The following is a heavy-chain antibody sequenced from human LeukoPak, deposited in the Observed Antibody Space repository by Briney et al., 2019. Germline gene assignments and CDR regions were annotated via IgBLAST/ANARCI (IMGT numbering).Heavy chain of an antibody. Sequence: ASVKVDCKASGYTFTSYGINWVRQATGQGHEWMGWMNPNSGNTGYAQKFQGRVTMTRNTSISTAYMELSSLRSEDTAVYYCARGVGGGYYYGSGSSLGYYYYMDVWGKGTTVTVSS. J-gene: IGHJ6*03. V-gene: IGHV1-8*01. CDR2: MNPNSGNT. D-gene: IGHD3-10*01. CDR1: GYTFTSYG. CDR3: ARGVGGGYYYGSGSSLGYYYYMDV.